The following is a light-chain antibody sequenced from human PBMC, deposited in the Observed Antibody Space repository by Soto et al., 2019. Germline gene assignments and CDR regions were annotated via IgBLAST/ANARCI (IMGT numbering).Light chain of an antibody. CDR3: CSYAGSIVV. Sequence: QSALTQPASVSGSPGQSITISCTGTSSDVGSYNLVSWYQQHPGKAPKLMIYEGSKLPSGVSNRFSGSKSGNTASLTISGLQAEDEADYYCCSYAGSIVVFGGGTKLTVL. V-gene: IGLV2-23*01. CDR2: EGS. CDR1: SSDVGSYNL. J-gene: IGLJ2*01.